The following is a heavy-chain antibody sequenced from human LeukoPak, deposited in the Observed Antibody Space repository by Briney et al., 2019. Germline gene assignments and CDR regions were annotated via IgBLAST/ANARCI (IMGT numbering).Heavy chain of an antibody. Sequence: GGSLRLSCAASGFTFSSYWMHWVRQAPGNGLVWVSRINSDASSTSYADSVKGRFTISRDNAKNTLYLQMNSLRAEDTAVYYCARDLKYSSDYWGQGTLVTVSS. V-gene: IGHV3-74*01. J-gene: IGHJ4*02. CDR2: INSDASST. CDR1: GFTFSSYW. CDR3: ARDLKYSSDY. D-gene: IGHD6-6*01.